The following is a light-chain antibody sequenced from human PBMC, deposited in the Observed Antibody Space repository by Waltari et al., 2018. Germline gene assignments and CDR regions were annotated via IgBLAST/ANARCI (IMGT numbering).Light chain of an antibody. CDR3: QQHNSYPLT. CDR1: QGISNY. V-gene: IGKV1-16*01. J-gene: IGKJ4*01. Sequence: DISMIPSPSSLSASLGDTVTITCRASQGISNYLTWYQQKPGKAPKPLIYDASNLESGVPSRFSGSGSGTDFTLTISSLQPEDFATYYCQQHNSYPLTFGGGTEVEIK. CDR2: DAS.